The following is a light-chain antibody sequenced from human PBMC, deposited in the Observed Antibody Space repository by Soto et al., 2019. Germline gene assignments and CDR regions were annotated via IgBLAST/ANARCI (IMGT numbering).Light chain of an antibody. CDR1: QSVSSSY. J-gene: IGKJ1*01. V-gene: IGKV3-20*01. CDR3: QQSGSSPWT. CDR2: GAS. Sequence: EMVFAQAPGTLSLSPGERATLSCRASQSVSSSYLAWYQQKPGQAPRLLIYGASSRATGIPDRFSGSGSGTDFTLTISRLEPEDFAVYYCQQSGSSPWTFGQGTKVDIK.